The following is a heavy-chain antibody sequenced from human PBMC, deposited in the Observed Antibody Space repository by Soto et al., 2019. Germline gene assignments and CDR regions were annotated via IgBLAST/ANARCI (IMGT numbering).Heavy chain of an antibody. Sequence: SETLSLTCSVSGGSVRSGNHFWNWIRQPPGRGLEWLGYMYYTGVTNYNPSLRSRVSMSVDTSKDQFSLNLTSLTAADTAVYYCARGGEPLGYYGLDVWGQGTTVTVSS. CDR2: MYYTGVT. V-gene: IGHV4-61*01. CDR1: GGSVRSGNHF. J-gene: IGHJ6*02. CDR3: ARGGEPLGYYGLDV.